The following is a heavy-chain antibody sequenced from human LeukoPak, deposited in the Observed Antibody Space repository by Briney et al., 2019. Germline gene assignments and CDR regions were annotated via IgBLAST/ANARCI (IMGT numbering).Heavy chain of an antibody. CDR3: AREKIAAAGTIGAFDI. D-gene: IGHD6-13*01. CDR1: GGSISSYY. V-gene: IGHV4-59*01. J-gene: IGHJ3*02. CDR2: IYYSGST. Sequence: SETLSLTCTVSGGSISSYYWSWIRQPPGKGLEWIGYIYYSGSTNYNPSLKSRVTISVDTSKNQFSLKLSSVTAADTAVYYCAREKIAAAGTIGAFDIWGQGTMVTVSS.